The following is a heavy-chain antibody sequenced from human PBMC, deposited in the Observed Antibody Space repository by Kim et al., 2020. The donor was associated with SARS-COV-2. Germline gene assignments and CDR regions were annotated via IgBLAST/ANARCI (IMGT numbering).Heavy chain of an antibody. Sequence: GGSLRLSCAASGVSFNNYCMGWVRQAPGKGLEWVAHIKEDGSEKYHVDSVEGRFTISRDNPKNSLYLQMNSLRAEDTAMYYCARDRGYSSGGSCYSIFDYWGQEPQVTVSS. J-gene: IGHJ4*02. D-gene: IGHD2-15*01. CDR1: GVSFNNYC. CDR2: IKEDGSEK. V-gene: IGHV3-7*03. CDR3: ARDRGYSSGGSCYSIFDY.